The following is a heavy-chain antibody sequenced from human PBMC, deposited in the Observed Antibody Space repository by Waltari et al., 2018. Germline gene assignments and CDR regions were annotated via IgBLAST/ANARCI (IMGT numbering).Heavy chain of an antibody. D-gene: IGHD6-13*01. CDR3: ARRAYSSSWYAPDYGVYYMDV. Sequence: EVQLVESGGGLVQPGGSLRLSCAASGFTFSSYSMNWVRQAPGKGLEWVSYISSSSSTIYYADSVKGRFTISRDNAKNSLYLQMNSLRAEDTAVYYCARRAYSSSWYAPDYGVYYMDVWGKGTTVTVSS. CDR2: ISSSSSTI. J-gene: IGHJ6*03. V-gene: IGHV3-48*04. CDR1: GFTFSSYS.